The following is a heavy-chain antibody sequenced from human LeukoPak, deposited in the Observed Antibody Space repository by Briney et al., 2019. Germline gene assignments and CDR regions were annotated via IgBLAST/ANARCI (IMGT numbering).Heavy chain of an antibody. D-gene: IGHD3-3*01. CDR2: INPNSGGT. Sequence: VASVKVSCTASGYTFTGYYMHWVRQAPGQGLEWMGWINPNSGGTNYAQKFQGRVTMTRDTSISTAYMELSRLRSDDTAVYYCARDHRAHYDFWSGYPKYYFDYWGQGTLVTVSS. CDR1: GYTFTGYY. J-gene: IGHJ4*02. V-gene: IGHV1-2*02. CDR3: ARDHRAHYDFWSGYPKYYFDY.